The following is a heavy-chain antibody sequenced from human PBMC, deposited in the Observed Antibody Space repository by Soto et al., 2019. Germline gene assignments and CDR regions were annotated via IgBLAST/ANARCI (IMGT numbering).Heavy chain of an antibody. CDR1: GFTFSSYG. CDR3: ARDDASNPDY. CDR2: IWYDGSNK. Sequence: QVQLVESGGGVVQPGRSLRLSCAASGFTFSSYGMQWVRQAPGKGLEWVAVIWYDGSNKYYADSVKGRFTISRDNSKNTLYLQMNSLRAEDTAVYYCARDDASNPDYWGQGTLVTVSS. V-gene: IGHV3-33*01. J-gene: IGHJ4*02.